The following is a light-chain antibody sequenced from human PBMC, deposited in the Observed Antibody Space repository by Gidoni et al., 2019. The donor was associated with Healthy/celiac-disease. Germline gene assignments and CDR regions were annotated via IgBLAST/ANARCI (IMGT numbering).Light chain of an antibody. CDR2: GAS. V-gene: IGKV3-15*01. CDR3: QQYNNWPPGT. CDR1: QSVSSS. Sequence: EIVMTQSQATLSLSPGERAPLTCRASQSVSSSLAWYQQKPGQAPRLLIYGASTRADGIPARFSGSGSGTEFTLTISSLQSEDFAVYYCQQYNNWPPGTFGPGTKVDIK. J-gene: IGKJ3*01.